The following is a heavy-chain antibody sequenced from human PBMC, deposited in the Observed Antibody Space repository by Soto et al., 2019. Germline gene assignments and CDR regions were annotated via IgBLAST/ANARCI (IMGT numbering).Heavy chain of an antibody. CDR1: GGSISSSSYY. V-gene: IGHV4-39*01. CDR3: ARHYDDYDGP. CDR2: IYYSGST. D-gene: IGHD4-17*01. J-gene: IGHJ5*02. Sequence: SETLSLTCTVSGGSISSSSYYWGWIRQPPGKGLEWIGGIYYSGSTYYNPSLKSRVTISVDTSKNQFSLKLSSVTAADTAVYYCARHYDDYDGPWGQGTLVTVSS.